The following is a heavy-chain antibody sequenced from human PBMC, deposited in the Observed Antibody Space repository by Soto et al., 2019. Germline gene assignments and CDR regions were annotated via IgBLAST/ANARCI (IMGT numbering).Heavy chain of an antibody. CDR3: ARSGYCSGGSCYYYYMDV. V-gene: IGHV3-33*01. Sequence: GGSLRLSCAASGFTFSSYGMHWVRQAPGKGLEWVAVIWYDGSNKYYADSVKGRFTISRDNSKNTLYLQMNSLRAEDTAVYYCARSGYCSGGSCYYYYMDVWGKGTTVTVSS. CDR2: IWYDGSNK. D-gene: IGHD2-15*01. J-gene: IGHJ6*03. CDR1: GFTFSSYG.